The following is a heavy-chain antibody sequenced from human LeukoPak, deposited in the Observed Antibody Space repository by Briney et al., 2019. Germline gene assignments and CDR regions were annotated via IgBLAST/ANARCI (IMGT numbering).Heavy chain of an antibody. CDR1: GGSFSGHY. D-gene: IGHD3-10*01. Sequence: NSSETLSLTCALYGGSFSGHYWNWIRQSSGEGLEWIGEINHGGNTIYNPSLKSRVSISMDTSKNQFSLNLTSVTAADTAVYYCARGRQYGSGSHWPGWRFGPWGQGTLVTVSS. V-gene: IGHV4-34*01. CDR2: INHGGNT. J-gene: IGHJ5*02. CDR3: ARGRQYGSGSHWPGWRFGP.